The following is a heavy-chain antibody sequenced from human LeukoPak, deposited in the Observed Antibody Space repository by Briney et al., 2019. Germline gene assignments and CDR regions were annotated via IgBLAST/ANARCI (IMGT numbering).Heavy chain of an antibody. Sequence: SETLSLTCAVDGRSFSGDYRSWVRQPPGKGLEWIGEINHSGSTNYNPSLKRRVTISVDTSKNKFSLKLSSVRAAETAVYYRARPVSGSSGWYYNYWGQGTLVSVSS. V-gene: IGHV4-34*01. CDR3: ARPVSGSSGWYYNY. D-gene: IGHD6-19*01. J-gene: IGHJ4*02. CDR1: GRSFSGDY. CDR2: INHSGST.